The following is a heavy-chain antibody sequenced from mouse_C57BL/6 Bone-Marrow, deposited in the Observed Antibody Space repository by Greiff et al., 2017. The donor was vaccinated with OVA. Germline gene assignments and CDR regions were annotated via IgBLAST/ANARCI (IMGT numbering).Heavy chain of an antibody. CDR1: GYTFTSYW. CDR3: ARSEFKGFAY. CDR2: IYPGSGST. V-gene: IGHV1-55*01. Sequence: QVQLQQPGAELVKPGASVTMSCKASGYTFTSYWITWVKQRPVQGLEWIGDIYPGSGSTNYNEKFKSKATLTVDKSSSTAYMQLSSLTSEDSAVYYCARSEFKGFAYWCQGTLVTVSA. J-gene: IGHJ3*01. D-gene: IGHD1-3*01.